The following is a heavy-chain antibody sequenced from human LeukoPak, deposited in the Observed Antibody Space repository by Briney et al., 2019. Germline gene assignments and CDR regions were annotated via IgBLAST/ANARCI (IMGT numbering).Heavy chain of an antibody. D-gene: IGHD3-22*01. CDR1: GGSISSSSYY. J-gene: IGHJ4*02. V-gene: IGHV4-39*01. CDR2: IYYSGST. CDR3: ARVRDSSGYYYGLFDY. Sequence: PSETLSLTCTVSGGSISSSSYYWGWIRQPPGKGLEWIGSIYYSGSTYYNPSLKSRVTISVDTSKNQFSLKLSSVTAADTAVYYCARVRDSSGYYYGLFDYWGQGTLVTASS.